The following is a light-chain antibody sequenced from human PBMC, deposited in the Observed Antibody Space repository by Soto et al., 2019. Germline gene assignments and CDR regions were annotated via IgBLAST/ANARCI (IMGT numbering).Light chain of an antibody. J-gene: IGLJ1*01. CDR3: AGWDDSLHGLL. CDR1: SSNIGTNS. V-gene: IGLV1-47*01. Sequence: QSVLTQPPSASGTPGQRVTISCSGGSSNIGTNSVYWYQQLPGTAPKLLIYRNNLRPSGVPDRFSASKSGTSASLAISGLRSEDEADYFCAGWDDSLHGLLFGAGTKVTVL. CDR2: RNN.